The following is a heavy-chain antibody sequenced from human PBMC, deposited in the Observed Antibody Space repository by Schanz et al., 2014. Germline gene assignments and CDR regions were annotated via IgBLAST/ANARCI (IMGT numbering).Heavy chain of an antibody. V-gene: IGHV3-23*04. CDR1: RFTFSNYA. CDR3: TRDRAYHSFDY. D-gene: IGHD1-26*01. CDR2: ISGSGGST. J-gene: IGHJ4*02. Sequence: EVQLVESGGGLVQPGGSLRLSCAASRFTFSNYAMSWVRQAPGKGLEWVSAISGSGGSTYYADSVKGRFTISRDNSKNTLYLQMNSLRAEDTALYYCTRDRAYHSFDYWGQGTLVTVSS.